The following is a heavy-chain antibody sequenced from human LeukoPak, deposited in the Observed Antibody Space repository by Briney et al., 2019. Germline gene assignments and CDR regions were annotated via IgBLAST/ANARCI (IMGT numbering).Heavy chain of an antibody. CDR3: ATVSVGVRFDY. D-gene: IGHD3-16*01. CDR2: IKTDGSST. J-gene: IGHJ4*02. V-gene: IGHV3-74*01. Sequence: PGGSLRLSCTASGFNFSTYWMHWVRHVPGKGLVWVSRIKTDGSSTSYADSVKGRFTISRDSAKNKLYLQTNSLRAEDTAVYYCATVSVGVRFDYWGQGALVAVSS. CDR1: GFNFSTYW.